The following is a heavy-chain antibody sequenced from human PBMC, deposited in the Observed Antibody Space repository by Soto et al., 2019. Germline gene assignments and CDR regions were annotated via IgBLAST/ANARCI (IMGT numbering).Heavy chain of an antibody. CDR3: ARRYSGYGDY. J-gene: IGHJ4*02. V-gene: IGHV4-59*08. Sequence: SETLSLTCPVSGGSITSYYWSWIRQPPGKGLEWIGYIYFSGSANYNPSLKSRLTISVDTSKNQFSLKLSSVTAADTAVYYCARRYSGYGDYWGQGTLVTVSS. CDR2: IYFSGSA. D-gene: IGHD5-12*01. CDR1: GGSITSYY.